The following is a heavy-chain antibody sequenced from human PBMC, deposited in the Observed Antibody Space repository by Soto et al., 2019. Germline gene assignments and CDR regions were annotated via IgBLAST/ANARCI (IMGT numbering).Heavy chain of an antibody. Sequence: SVKVSCKASGGTFSSYAISWVRQAPGQGLEWMGGIIPIFGTANYAQKFQGRVTITADKSTSTAYMELSSLRSEDTAVYYCARDQDCSGGSCYSLPYYFDCWGQGTLVTVSS. V-gene: IGHV1-69*06. D-gene: IGHD2-15*01. CDR2: IIPIFGTA. J-gene: IGHJ4*02. CDR1: GGTFSSYA. CDR3: ARDQDCSGGSCYSLPYYFDC.